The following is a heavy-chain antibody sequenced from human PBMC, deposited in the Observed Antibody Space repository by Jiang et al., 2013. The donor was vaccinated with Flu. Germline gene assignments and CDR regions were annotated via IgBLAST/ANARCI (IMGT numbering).Heavy chain of an antibody. D-gene: IGHD2/OR15-2a*01. Sequence: QLLESGGGLVPPGGSLRLSCAASGFIFTTYSMIWVRQSPGKGLEWVSYIGSSSRTXNYADSVKGRFTISRDNAKNSLYLQMNSLRAEDTAVYSCARESSTDYFLDFWGQGTLVTVSS. V-gene: IGHV3-48*01. CDR1: GFIFTTYS. CDR3: ARESSTDYFLDF. CDR2: IGSSSRTX. J-gene: IGHJ4*02.